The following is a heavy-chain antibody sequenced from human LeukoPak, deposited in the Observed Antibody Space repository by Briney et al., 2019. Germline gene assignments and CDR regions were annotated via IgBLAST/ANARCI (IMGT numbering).Heavy chain of an antibody. CDR1: GYTFSGYF. CDR3: ALGGSSDLEWLVDYFDH. D-gene: IGHD3-3*01. Sequence: GASVKVSCKTSGYTFSGYFIHWIRQAPGQGLEWMGRINPNTGGTNYAQKFQGRVTMTSDSSIRSAYMDLSRLSLDDSAVYYCALGGSSDLEWLVDYFDHWGQGSLVTVSS. V-gene: IGHV1-2*06. CDR2: INPNTGGT. J-gene: IGHJ4*02.